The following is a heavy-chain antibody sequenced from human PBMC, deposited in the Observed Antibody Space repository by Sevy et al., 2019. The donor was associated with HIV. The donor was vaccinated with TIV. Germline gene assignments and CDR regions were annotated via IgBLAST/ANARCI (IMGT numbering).Heavy chain of an antibody. CDR1: GFTFSSYS. D-gene: IGHD6-19*01. Sequence: GGSLRLSCAASGFTFSSYSMNWVRQAPGKGLEWVSYISRSSSTIYYVDSVKGRFTISRDNVKNSLYLQMNSLRAEDTAVYYCARSPPYSSGWYGIDYWGQGTLVTVSS. CDR2: ISRSSSTI. J-gene: IGHJ4*02. CDR3: ARSPPYSSGWYGIDY. V-gene: IGHV3-48*01.